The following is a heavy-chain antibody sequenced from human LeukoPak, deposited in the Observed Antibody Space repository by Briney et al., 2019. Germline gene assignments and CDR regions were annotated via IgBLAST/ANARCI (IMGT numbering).Heavy chain of an antibody. CDR3: ARTDGWLQAFDY. CDR1: GGSISSYY. J-gene: IGHJ4*02. Sequence: SETLSLTCTVSGGSISSYYWSWIRQPPGKGLEWIGYIYYSGSTNYNPSLKSRVTISVDTSKNQFSLKLSSVTAADTAVYYCARTDGWLQAFDYWGQGTLVTVSS. V-gene: IGHV4-59*01. CDR2: IYYSGST. D-gene: IGHD5-24*01.